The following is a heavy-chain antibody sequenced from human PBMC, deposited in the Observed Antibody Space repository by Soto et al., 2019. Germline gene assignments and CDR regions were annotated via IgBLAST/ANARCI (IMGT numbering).Heavy chain of an antibody. CDR2: ISISSSYI. Sequence: GGSLRLSCAASGFTFSSYSMNWVRQAPGKGLEWVSSISISSSYIYYADSVKGRFTISRDNAKNSLYLQMNSLRAEDTAVYYCARDISRYDYYYGMDVWGQGTTVTV. CDR1: GFTFSSYS. D-gene: IGHD1-20*01. J-gene: IGHJ6*02. CDR3: ARDISRYDYYYGMDV. V-gene: IGHV3-21*01.